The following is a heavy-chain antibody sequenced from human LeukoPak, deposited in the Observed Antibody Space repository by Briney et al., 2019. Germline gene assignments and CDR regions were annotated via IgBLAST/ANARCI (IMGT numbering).Heavy chain of an antibody. V-gene: IGHV3-23*01. J-gene: IGHJ1*01. CDR3: AKKVVVGATSPYSDFQD. D-gene: IGHD1-26*01. CDR1: GFTFSSYA. Sequence: GGSLRLSCVASGFTFSSYAMSWVRQAPGEGLEWVSAISGSGVTTHYAGSVKGRFSISRDNSKNTLYLQMNSLRAEDTALYYCAKKVVVGATSPYSDFQDWGQGTLVTVSS. CDR2: ISGSGVTT.